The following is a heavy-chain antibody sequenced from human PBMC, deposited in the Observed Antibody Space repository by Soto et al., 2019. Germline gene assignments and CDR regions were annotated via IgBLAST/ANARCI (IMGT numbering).Heavy chain of an antibody. CDR1: GYSLTELS. J-gene: IGHJ5*02. V-gene: IGHV1-24*01. CDR2: FDPKDGKV. D-gene: IGHD2-8*02. Sequence: ASVKVSCKVSGYSLTELSIHWVRQAPGKGLEWMGGFDPKDGKVVYAQTLAARVTMTEDTATDTVYMELESLTSEGTAVYHCATVRGVGRYWFDTWGPGILVTVS. CDR3: ATVRGVGRYWFDT.